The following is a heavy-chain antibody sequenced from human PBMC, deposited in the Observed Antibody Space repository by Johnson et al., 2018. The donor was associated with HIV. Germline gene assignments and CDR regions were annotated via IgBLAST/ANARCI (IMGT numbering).Heavy chain of an antibody. CDR3: ATSTASDAFDM. Sequence: VQLVESGGGVVQPGRSLRLSCAASGFTFSDACLNWVRQAPGKGLEWVAVISYDGSNKYYADSVKGRFTISRDNSKNTLYLQMNSLRAEDTAVYYCATSTASDAFDMWGQGTMVTVSS. V-gene: IGHV3-30*03. CDR2: ISYDGSNK. CDR1: GFTFSDAC. D-gene: IGHD1-1*01. J-gene: IGHJ3*02.